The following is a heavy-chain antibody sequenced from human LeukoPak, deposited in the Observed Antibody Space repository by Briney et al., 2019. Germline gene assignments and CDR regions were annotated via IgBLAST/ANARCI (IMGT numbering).Heavy chain of an antibody. CDR2: INPSNGGT. D-gene: IGHD4/OR15-4a*01. V-gene: IGHV1-2*02. CDR3: ARDAARVLDY. J-gene: IGHJ4*02. Sequence: GASGKVSCKASGYSFNGYYLHWVRQAPGQGLEWMAWINPSNGGTNYAQKFQGRVAVTRDSSISTAYMELSRLRSDDTAVYFCARDAARVLDYWGQGTLVTVSS. CDR1: GYSFNGYY.